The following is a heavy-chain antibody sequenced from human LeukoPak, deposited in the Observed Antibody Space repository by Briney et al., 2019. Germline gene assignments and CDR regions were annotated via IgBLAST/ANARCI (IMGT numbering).Heavy chain of an antibody. J-gene: IGHJ4*02. V-gene: IGHV3-23*01. CDR3: VKDLIPRVSVSGYGDY. CDR2: ISVTGDTT. CDR1: GFTFSNYG. D-gene: IGHD6-19*01. Sequence: PGGSLRLSCAASGFTFSNYGMSWVRQAPGKGLAWVSGISVTGDTTNYADSVKGRFTISRDNSKNTLYLQMNSLRADDTAVYYCVKDLIPRVSVSGYGDYWGQGTLVTVSS.